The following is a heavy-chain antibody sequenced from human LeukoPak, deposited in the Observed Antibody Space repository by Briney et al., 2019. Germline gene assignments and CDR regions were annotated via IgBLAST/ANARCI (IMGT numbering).Heavy chain of an antibody. D-gene: IGHD6-19*01. CDR3: ARDGGLYSSGWNNWFDP. Sequence: SQTLSLTCAISGDSVSSNSAAWNWIRQSPSRGLEWLGRTYYRSKWYNDYAVSVKSRITINPDTSKNQFSLQLNSVTPEDTAVYYCARDGGLYSSGWNNWFDPWGQGTLVTVSS. V-gene: IGHV6-1*01. CDR2: TYYRSKWYN. J-gene: IGHJ5*02. CDR1: GDSVSSNSAA.